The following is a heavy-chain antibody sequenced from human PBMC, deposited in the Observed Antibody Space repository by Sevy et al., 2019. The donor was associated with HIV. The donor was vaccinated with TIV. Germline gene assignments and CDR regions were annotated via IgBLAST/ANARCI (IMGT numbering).Heavy chain of an antibody. CDR1: GFTFSNAW. Sequence: GGCLRLSCAASGFTFSNAWMSCVRQAPGKGLEWVGRIKSNTDGGTTDYAAPVKGRFTISRDDSKNTLYLQMNSLKTEDTAAYDCTTDSFNRQILGTTQYYFDYWGQGTLVTVSS. CDR2: IKSNTDGGTT. D-gene: IGHD1-26*01. V-gene: IGHV3-15*01. CDR3: TTDSFNRQILGTTQYYFDY. J-gene: IGHJ4*02.